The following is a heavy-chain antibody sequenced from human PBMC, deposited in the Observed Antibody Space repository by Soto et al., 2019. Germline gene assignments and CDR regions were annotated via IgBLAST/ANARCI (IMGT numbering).Heavy chain of an antibody. J-gene: IGHJ4*02. CDR1: GFPFSTYE. CDR3: VKGGWLYD. V-gene: IGHV3-23*01. Sequence: EVQLLESGGGLIQPGGSLRLSCAASGFPFSTYEMTWARQSPGKGLEWVAFITSSGGPTYYADSVRGRFTISRDNSKNTLYLQMDSLRVEYTDRYYCVKGGWLYDWGQGTMVTVSS. D-gene: IGHD6-19*01. CDR2: ITSSGGPT.